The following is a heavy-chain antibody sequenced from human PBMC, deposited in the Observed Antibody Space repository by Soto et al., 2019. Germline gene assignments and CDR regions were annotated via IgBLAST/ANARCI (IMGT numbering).Heavy chain of an antibody. CDR2: ISYDGSNK. CDR3: AKAWVDTAMVYYYYYYMDV. Sequence: VQLVESGGGVVQPGRSLRLSCAASGFTFSSYGMHWVRQAPGKGLEWVAVISYDGSNKYYADSVKGRFTISRDNSKNTLYLQMNSLRAEDTAVYYCAKAWVDTAMVYYYYYYMDVWGKGTTVTVSS. J-gene: IGHJ6*03. V-gene: IGHV3-30*18. D-gene: IGHD5-18*01. CDR1: GFTFSSYG.